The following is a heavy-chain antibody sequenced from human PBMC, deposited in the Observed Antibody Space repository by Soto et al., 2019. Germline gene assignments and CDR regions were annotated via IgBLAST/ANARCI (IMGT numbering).Heavy chain of an antibody. CDR1: GFTFRSYV. J-gene: IGHJ1*01. CDR2: TSSDGSDK. Sequence: QVQLVESGGGVVQPGTSLRVSCVGSGFTFRSYVIHWVRQAPGKGLEWVALTSSDGSDKYYDDSVRGRFTISRDNSRNTVDLQMDSLSLEDTALYYCARWGTTGGLDVWGQGTLVSVSS. CDR3: ARWGTTGGLDV. V-gene: IGHV3-30*19. D-gene: IGHD3-16*01.